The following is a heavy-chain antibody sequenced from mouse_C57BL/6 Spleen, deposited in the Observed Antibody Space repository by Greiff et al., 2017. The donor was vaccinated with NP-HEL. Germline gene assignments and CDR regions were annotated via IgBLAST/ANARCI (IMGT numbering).Heavy chain of an antibody. J-gene: IGHJ4*01. Sequence: QVQLQQSGPELVKPGASVKISCKASGYAFSSSWMNWVKQRPGKGLEWIGRIYPGDGDTNYNGKFKGKATLTADKSSSTAYMQLSSLTSEDSAVYFCARYIYDGYYRAMDYWGQGTSGTVAS. CDR2: IYPGDGDT. D-gene: IGHD2-3*01. V-gene: IGHV1-82*01. CDR1: GYAFSSSW. CDR3: ARYIYDGYYRAMDY.